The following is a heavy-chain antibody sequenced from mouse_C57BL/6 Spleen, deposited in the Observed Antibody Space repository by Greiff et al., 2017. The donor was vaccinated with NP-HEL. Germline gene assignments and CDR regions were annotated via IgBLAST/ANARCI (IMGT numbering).Heavy chain of an antibody. J-gene: IGHJ2*01. V-gene: IGHV1-85*01. D-gene: IGHD1-1*01. CDR1: GYTFTSYD. CDR3: ATPTTVVATGDYLDY. CDR2: IYPRDGST. Sequence: QVQLQQLSGPELVKPGASVKLSCKASGYTFTSYDINWVKQRPGQGLEWIGRIYPRDGSTKYKEKFKGKATLTVDTSSSTAYMELHSLTSEDSAVYFCATPTTVVATGDYLDYWGQGPTLTVSS.